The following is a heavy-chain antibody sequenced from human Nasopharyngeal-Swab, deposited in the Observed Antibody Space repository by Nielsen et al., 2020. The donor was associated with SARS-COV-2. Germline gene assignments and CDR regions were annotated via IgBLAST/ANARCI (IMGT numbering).Heavy chain of an antibody. V-gene: IGHV4-59*01. CDR2: IYYSEST. CDR1: GGSISSYY. CDR3: ARGCSEYSSSCNEDYFDY. J-gene: IGHJ4*02. Sequence: SETLSLTCTVSGGSISSYYWSWIRQPPGKGLEWIGYIYYSESTNYNPSLKSRVTISVDTSKNQFSLKLSSVTAADTAVYYCARGCSEYSSSCNEDYFDYWGQGTLVTVSS. D-gene: IGHD6-13*01.